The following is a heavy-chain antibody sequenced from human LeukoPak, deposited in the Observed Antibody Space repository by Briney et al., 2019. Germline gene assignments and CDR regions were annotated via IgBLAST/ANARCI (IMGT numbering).Heavy chain of an antibody. Sequence: ASVKVSCKASGYTFTSYYMHWVRQAPGQGLEWMGIINPSGGSTSYAQKFQGRVTMTRDTSTSTVYMELSSPRSEDTAVYYCASPDFWSGRPSLRDAFDIWGQGTMVTVSS. CDR2: INPSGGST. V-gene: IGHV1-46*01. J-gene: IGHJ3*02. CDR3: ASPDFWSGRPSLRDAFDI. D-gene: IGHD3-3*01. CDR1: GYTFTSYY.